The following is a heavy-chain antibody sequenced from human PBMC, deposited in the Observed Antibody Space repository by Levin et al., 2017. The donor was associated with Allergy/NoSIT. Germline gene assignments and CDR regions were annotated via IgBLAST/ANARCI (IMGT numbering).Heavy chain of an antibody. J-gene: IGHJ3*02. CDR1: GFTFSSYS. CDR2: ISSSSSYI. V-gene: IGHV3-21*01. Sequence: GGSLRLSCAASGFTFSSYSMNWVRQAPGKGLEWVSSISSSSSYIYYADSVKGRFTISRDNAKNSLYLQMNSLRAEDTAVYYCARQDIVVVPAAGSDAFDIWGQGTMVTVSS. CDR3: ARQDIVVVPAAGSDAFDI. D-gene: IGHD2-2*01.